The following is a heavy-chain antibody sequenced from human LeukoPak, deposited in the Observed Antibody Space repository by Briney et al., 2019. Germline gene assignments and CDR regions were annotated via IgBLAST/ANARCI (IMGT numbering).Heavy chain of an antibody. V-gene: IGHV3-66*04. CDR3: ARHGIWAFDI. D-gene: IGHD1-14*01. CDR1: GFTVSSNY. Sequence: GGSLRLSCAASGFTVSSNYMSWVRQAPGKGLEWVSVFYAGGSTYYTDSVNGRFTISRDNAKNSLYLQMNSLRAEDTAVYYCARHGIWAFDIWGQGTMVTVSS. CDR2: FYAGGST. J-gene: IGHJ3*02.